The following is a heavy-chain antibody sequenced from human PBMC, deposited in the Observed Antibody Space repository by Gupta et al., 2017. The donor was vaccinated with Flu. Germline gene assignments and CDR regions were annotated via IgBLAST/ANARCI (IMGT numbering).Heavy chain of an antibody. Sequence: EVQLLESGGGLIQPGGSLRLSCAASGFTFANHAMSWVRQPPGKGLEWVSGISASGYNKDYLDSVKGRFTISRDISQNTLYLQMNSLRAEDTAVYYCAKDLQRGTSHPNYFDFWGQGTLVTVSS. CDR2: ISASGYNK. CDR1: GFTFANHA. V-gene: IGHV3-23*01. D-gene: IGHD1-7*01. J-gene: IGHJ4*02. CDR3: AKDLQRGTSHPNYFDF.